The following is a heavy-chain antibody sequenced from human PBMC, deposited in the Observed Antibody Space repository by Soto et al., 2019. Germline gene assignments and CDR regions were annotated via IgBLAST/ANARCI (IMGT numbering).Heavy chain of an antibody. V-gene: IGHV3-74*01. Sequence: DVQLVESGGGLVQPGGSLRLSCAASGFTFSNYWMHWVRLTPGKGLVWVSRVNGDGSITSYADPVKGRFAISRDNAKNTLYLQMNSLRAEDTALYYCARVSQGSYCSGGNCYSDYWGQGTLATVSS. CDR3: ARVSQGSYCSGGNCYSDY. CDR2: VNGDGSIT. D-gene: IGHD2-15*01. CDR1: GFTFSNYW. J-gene: IGHJ4*02.